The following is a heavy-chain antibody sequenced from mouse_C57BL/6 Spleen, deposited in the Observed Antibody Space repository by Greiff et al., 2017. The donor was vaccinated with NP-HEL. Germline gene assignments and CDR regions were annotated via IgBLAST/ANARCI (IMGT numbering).Heavy chain of an antibody. CDR3: ARTGDY. V-gene: IGHV1-50*01. CDR1: GYTFTSYW. Sequence: QVQLQQPGAELVKPGASVKLSCKASGYTFTSYWMQWVKQRPGQGLEWIGEIDPSDSYTNYNQKFKGKATLTVDTSSSTAYMQLSSLTSEDSAVYYCARTGDYWGQGTLVTVS. J-gene: IGHJ3*01. CDR2: IDPSDSYT.